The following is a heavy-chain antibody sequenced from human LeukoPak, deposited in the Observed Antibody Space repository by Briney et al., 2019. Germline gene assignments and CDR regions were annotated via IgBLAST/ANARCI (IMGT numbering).Heavy chain of an antibody. J-gene: IGHJ5*02. D-gene: IGHD2-8*02. CDR1: GGSISSGGYY. CDR2: IYYSGST. V-gene: IGHV4-31*03. Sequence: PSQTLSLTCTVSGGSISSGGYYWSWIRQHPGKGPEWIGYIYYSGSTYYNPSLKSRVTISVDTSKNQFSLKLSSVTAADTAVYYCARVLRGVNWFDPWGQGTLVTVSS. CDR3: ARVLRGVNWFDP.